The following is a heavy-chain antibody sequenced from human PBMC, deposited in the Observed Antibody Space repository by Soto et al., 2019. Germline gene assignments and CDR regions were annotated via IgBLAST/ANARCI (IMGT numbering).Heavy chain of an antibody. CDR1: GFTVSSNY. CDR2: IYSGGTT. J-gene: IGHJ5*02. CDR3: ARAWWSSSRWFDP. V-gene: IGHV3-53*02. Sequence: EVQLVETGGGLIQPGGSLRLSGEVTGFTVSSNYMSWVRQAPGQGLEWVSVIYSGGTTYSADSVKGRFTISSDDSKNTLYLQMNSLRDEDTAVYYCARAWWSSSRWFDPWGQGTLVTVSS. D-gene: IGHD6-6*01.